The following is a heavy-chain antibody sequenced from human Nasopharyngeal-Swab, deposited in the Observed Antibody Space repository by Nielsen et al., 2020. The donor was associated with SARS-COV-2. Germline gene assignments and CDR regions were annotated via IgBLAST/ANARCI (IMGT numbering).Heavy chain of an antibody. CDR2: IYYSGST. V-gene: IGHV4-39*01. J-gene: IGHJ5*02. CDR3: AATSVLRFLEWLNNWFDP. CDR1: GGSISSSSYY. Sequence: SETLSPTCTVSGGSISSSSYYWVWIRQPPGKGLEWIGSIYYSGSTYYNPSLKSRVTISVDTSKNQFSLKLSSVTAADTAVYYCAATSVLRFLEWLNNWFDPWCQGTLVTVSS. D-gene: IGHD3-3*01.